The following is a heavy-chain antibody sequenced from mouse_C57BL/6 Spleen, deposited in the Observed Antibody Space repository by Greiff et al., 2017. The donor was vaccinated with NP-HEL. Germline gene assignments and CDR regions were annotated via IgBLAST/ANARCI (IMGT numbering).Heavy chain of an antibody. J-gene: IGHJ3*01. V-gene: IGHV1-55*01. D-gene: IGHD1-1*01. CDR3: SRRYGRSCGFAY. CDR1: GYTFTSYW. Sequence: QVQLQQPGAELVKPGASVKMSCKASGYTFTSYWITWVKQRPGQGLEWIGDIYPGSGSTNYNEKFKSKATLTVDTSSSTAYMQLSSLTSEDSAVYYCSRRYGRSCGFAYWGQGTLVTVSA. CDR2: IYPGSGST.